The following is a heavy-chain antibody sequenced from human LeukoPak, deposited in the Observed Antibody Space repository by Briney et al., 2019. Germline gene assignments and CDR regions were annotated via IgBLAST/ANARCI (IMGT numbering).Heavy chain of an antibody. V-gene: IGHV1-69*13. Sequence: ASVKVSCKASGGTFTRRAVSWVRQAPGQGLEWMGGIIPIFDTTHYAQRFQGRLTITADDSTATAYMELSTLTSEDTAVYYCAKEGDGYHRFDFWGQGTLVIVSS. CDR2: IIPIFDTT. CDR1: GGTFTRRA. CDR3: AKEGDGYHRFDF. D-gene: IGHD5-18*01. J-gene: IGHJ4*02.